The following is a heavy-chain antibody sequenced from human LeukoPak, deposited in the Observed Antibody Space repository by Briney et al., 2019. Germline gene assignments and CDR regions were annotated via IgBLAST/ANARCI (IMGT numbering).Heavy chain of an antibody. CDR3: ARESGYSYGYSHYFDY. CDR2: IYTSGST. CDR1: GGSISSYY. V-gene: IGHV4-4*07. Sequence: SETLSLTCTVSGGSISSYYWGWIRQPAGKGLEWIGRIYTSGSTNYNPPLKSRVTMSVDTSKNQSSLKLSSVTAADTAVYYCARESGYSYGYSHYFDYWGQGTLVTVSS. D-gene: IGHD5-18*01. J-gene: IGHJ4*02.